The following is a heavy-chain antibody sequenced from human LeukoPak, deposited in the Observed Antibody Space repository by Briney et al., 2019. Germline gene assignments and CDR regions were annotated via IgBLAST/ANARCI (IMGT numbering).Heavy chain of an antibody. CDR2: ISSSSSTI. Sequence: QPGGSPRLSCAASGFTFSSYSMNWVRQAPGKGLEWVSYISSSSSTIYYADSVKGRFTISRDNAKNSLYLQMNSLRAEDTAVYYCARDQYCSSTSCYLGAFDIWGQGTMVTVSS. D-gene: IGHD2-2*01. CDR3: ARDQYCSSTSCYLGAFDI. CDR1: GFTFSSYS. V-gene: IGHV3-48*01. J-gene: IGHJ3*02.